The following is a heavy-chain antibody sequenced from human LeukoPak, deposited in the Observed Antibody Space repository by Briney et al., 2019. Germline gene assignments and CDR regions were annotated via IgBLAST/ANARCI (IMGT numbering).Heavy chain of an antibody. CDR3: ARVPQRLRGRAFDI. Sequence: SETLSLTCTVSGGSISSYYWSWIRQPPGKGLEWIGYIYYSGSTNYNPSLKSRVTISVDTSKNQFSLKLSSVTAADTAVYYCARVPQRLRGRAFDIWGQGTMVTVSS. J-gene: IGHJ3*02. CDR1: GGSISSYY. D-gene: IGHD5-12*01. V-gene: IGHV4-59*01. CDR2: IYYSGST.